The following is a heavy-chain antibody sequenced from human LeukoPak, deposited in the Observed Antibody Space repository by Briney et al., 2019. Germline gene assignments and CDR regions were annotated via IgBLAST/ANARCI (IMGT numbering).Heavy chain of an antibody. J-gene: IGHJ4*02. D-gene: IGHD6-19*01. V-gene: IGHV4-39*07. CDR1: GGSISSSSYY. CDR2: IYYSGST. Sequence: SETLSLTCTVSGGSISSSSYYWGWIRQPPGKGLEWIGSIYYSGSTNYNPSLKSRVTISVDTSKNQFSLKLSSVTAADTAVYYCARGGTSSGWYPDFDYWGQGTLVTVSS. CDR3: ARGGTSSGWYPDFDY.